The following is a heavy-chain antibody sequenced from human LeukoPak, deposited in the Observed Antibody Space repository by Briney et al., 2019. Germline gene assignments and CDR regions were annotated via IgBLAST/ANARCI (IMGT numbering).Heavy chain of an antibody. CDR2: IYPGDSDT. Sequence: GESLKISCKGSGYSFTSYWIGWVRQMPGKGLEWMGIIYPGDSDTRYSPSFQGKVTISADKSISTAYLQWSSLKASDTAMYYCARLYYYDSSGYYSGRAFDIWGQGTMVTVSS. D-gene: IGHD3-22*01. CDR1: GYSFTSYW. CDR3: ARLYYYDSSGYYSGRAFDI. J-gene: IGHJ3*02. V-gene: IGHV5-51*01.